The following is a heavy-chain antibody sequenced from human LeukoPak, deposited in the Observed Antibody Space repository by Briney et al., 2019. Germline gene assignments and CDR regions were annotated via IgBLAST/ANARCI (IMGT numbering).Heavy chain of an antibody. CDR2: ITSSSGVI. J-gene: IGHJ4*02. CDR1: GFTFSSYS. CDR3: ARGRIATAGPARLLECDY. D-gene: IGHD6-13*01. V-gene: IGHV3-48*01. Sequence: GGSLRLSCAASGFTFSSYSMNWVRQAPGKGLEWVSFITSSSGVIYYADSVKGRFTISRDNAKKSLYLQMNSLRAEDTAVYYCARGRIATAGPARLLECDYWGQGTLVTVSS.